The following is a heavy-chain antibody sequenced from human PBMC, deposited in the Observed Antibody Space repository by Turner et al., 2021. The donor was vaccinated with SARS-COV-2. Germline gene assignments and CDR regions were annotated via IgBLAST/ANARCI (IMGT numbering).Heavy chain of an antibody. CDR2: IAAGADYT. Sequence: QLFESGGGLEESGKSLRLPCVASGFSFGYSIMAWVRQAPGKGLEFVSAIAAGADYTFYSDSVRGRFAVSRDNLKNTLYLEMNSLRVGDSALYYCARVASYYFDGRLWVGPLDTWGQGTLVSVS. J-gene: IGHJ5*01. V-gene: IGHV3-23*01. D-gene: IGHD3-9*01. CDR1: GFSFGYSI. CDR3: ARVASYYFDGRLWVGPLDT.